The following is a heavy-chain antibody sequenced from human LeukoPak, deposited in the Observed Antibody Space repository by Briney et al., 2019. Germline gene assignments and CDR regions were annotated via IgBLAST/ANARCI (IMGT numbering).Heavy chain of an antibody. CDR3: ARQGAVAANDY. CDR1: GGSISSSSYY. V-gene: IGHV4-39*01. D-gene: IGHD6-19*01. CDR2: IYYSGST. J-gene: IGHJ4*02. Sequence: QASETLSLTCTVSGGSISSSSYYWGWIRQPPGKGLEWIGSIYYSGSTYYNPSLKSRVTISVDTSKNQFSLKLSSVTAADTAVYYCARQGAVAANDYWGQGTLVTVSS.